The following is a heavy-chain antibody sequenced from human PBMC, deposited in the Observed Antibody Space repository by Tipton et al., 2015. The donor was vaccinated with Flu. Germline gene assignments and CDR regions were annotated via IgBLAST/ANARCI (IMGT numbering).Heavy chain of an antibody. V-gene: IGHV3-11*04. CDR3: ASRSSGWAEGCWFDP. CDR2: ISSSGSTI. CDR1: GFTFSDYY. J-gene: IGHJ5*02. Sequence: SLKLSCAASGFTFSDYYMSWIRQAPGKGLEWVSYISSSGSTIYYADSVKGRFTISRDNAKNSLYLQMNSLRAEDTAVYYCASRSSGWAEGCWFDPWGQGTLVTVSA. D-gene: IGHD6-19*01.